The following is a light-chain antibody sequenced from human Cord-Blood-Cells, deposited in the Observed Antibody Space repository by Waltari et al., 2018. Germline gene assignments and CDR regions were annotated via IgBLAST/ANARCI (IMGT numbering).Light chain of an antibody. J-gene: IGLJ3*02. CDR2: EDN. V-gene: IGLV6-57*03. CDR3: QSYDSSNWV. Sequence: NFMLTQPHSVSESPGKTVTISCTRSSGSIASNYVQWYQQRPGSAPTTVIYEDNQRPSGVPYRFSCSIDSSSNAAPLTISGLKTEDGADYYCQSYDSSNWVFGGGTKLTVL. CDR1: SGSIASNY.